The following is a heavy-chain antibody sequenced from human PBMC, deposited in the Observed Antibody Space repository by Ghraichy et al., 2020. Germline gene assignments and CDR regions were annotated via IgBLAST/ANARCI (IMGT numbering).Heavy chain of an antibody. CDR3: ARVRSGYYFDF. V-gene: IGHV3-48*04. D-gene: IGHD3-22*01. J-gene: IGHJ2*01. CDR2: LSSGSGTV. Sequence: GGSPRLSCAASGFTFSSYSMNWVRQAPGKGLEWVSFLSSGSGTVYYADSLKGRFTISRDNAKNSLFLQMNSLRAEDTAVYYCARVRSGYYFDFWGRGTLVTVSS. CDR1: GFTFSSYS.